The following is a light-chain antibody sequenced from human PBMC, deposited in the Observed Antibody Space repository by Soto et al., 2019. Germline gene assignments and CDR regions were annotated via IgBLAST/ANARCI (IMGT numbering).Light chain of an antibody. J-gene: IGKJ5*01. CDR1: QSVSSR. CDR2: GAS. CDR3: QHYGSSPIT. Sequence: EIFLTQSPGTLSLSPGGRATLSCRASQSVSSRLAWYQQKPGQAPRLLISGASSRATGIPDRFSGSGSATDFTLTISRLEPEDFALYYCQHYGSSPITFGQGTRLEIK. V-gene: IGKV3-20*01.